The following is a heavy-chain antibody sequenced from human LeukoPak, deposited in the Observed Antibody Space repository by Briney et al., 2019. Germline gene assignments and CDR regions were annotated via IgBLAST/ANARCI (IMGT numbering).Heavy chain of an antibody. V-gene: IGHV1-18*01. J-gene: IGHJ3*02. CDR2: ISGYNGNT. CDR1: GYTFTSYG. Sequence: ASVKVSCKASGYTFTSYGISWVRQAPGQGLGWMGWISGYNGNTNYAQKLRGRVTMTTDTSTSTAYMELRSLRSDDTAVYYCARGVVDTDSDAFDIWGQGTMVTVSS. D-gene: IGHD5-18*01. CDR3: ARGVVDTDSDAFDI.